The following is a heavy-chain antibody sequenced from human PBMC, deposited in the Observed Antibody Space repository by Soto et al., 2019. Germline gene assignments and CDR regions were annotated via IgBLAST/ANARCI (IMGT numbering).Heavy chain of an antibody. Sequence: QVQLVQSGPEVRKPGASVRLSCATSGYNFNQYYIHWVRQAPGQGMEWMGIINLRGGTTEYAHKFRGRVTVTGDTSTRTAYMELSSLRSEDTAVYFCARCPDDSDVPRWDHWGQGTLITVSS. CDR1: GYNFNQYY. D-gene: IGHD4-17*01. CDR2: INLRGGTT. V-gene: IGHV1-46*02. J-gene: IGHJ4*02. CDR3: ARCPDDSDVPRWDH.